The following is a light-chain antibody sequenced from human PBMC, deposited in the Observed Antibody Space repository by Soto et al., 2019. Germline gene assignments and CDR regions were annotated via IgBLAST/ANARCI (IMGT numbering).Light chain of an antibody. V-gene: IGKV3-15*01. CDR2: AAS. J-gene: IGKJ1*01. Sequence: IVMTQSPATLSVSPGDSATLSCRASQIVNTNVAWYQQRPGQDPRLLIFAASSRATGVAARFSGSGSGTKFTLTVDRLQSEDFAVYYCQQYNNWPRTFGQGTKVDI. CDR1: QIVNTN. CDR3: QQYNNWPRT.